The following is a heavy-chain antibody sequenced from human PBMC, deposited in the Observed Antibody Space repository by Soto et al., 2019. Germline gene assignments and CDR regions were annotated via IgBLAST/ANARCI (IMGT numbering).Heavy chain of an antibody. Sequence: PGGSLRLSCAASEFTFSSYAMTLVRQSPGEGLEWVSTISGSAITTYYADSVKGRFTISRDNYKNTLYLQMNSLRAEDTALYYCVKAVYDNSGDYQSHYYNYALDVWAQGNTITISS. V-gene: IGHV3-23*01. J-gene: IGHJ6*02. D-gene: IGHD3-22*01. CDR2: ISGSAITT. CDR1: EFTFSSYA. CDR3: VKAVYDNSGDYQSHYYNYALDV.